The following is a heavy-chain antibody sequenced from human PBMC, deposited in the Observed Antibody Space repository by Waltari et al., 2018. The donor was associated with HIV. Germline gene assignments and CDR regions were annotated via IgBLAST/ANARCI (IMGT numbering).Heavy chain of an antibody. J-gene: IGHJ5*02. CDR2: IYYSGST. CDR1: GGSISSSSYY. D-gene: IGHD3-10*01. V-gene: IGHV4-39*01. CDR3: ARLDYYGSGSYFNWFDP. Sequence: QLQLQESGPGLVKPSETLSLTCTVSGGSISSSSYYWGWIRQPPGKGLEWIGSIYYSGSTYYYPSLKSRVTISVDTSKNQFSLKLSSVTAADTAVYYCARLDYYGSGSYFNWFDPWGQGTLVTVSS.